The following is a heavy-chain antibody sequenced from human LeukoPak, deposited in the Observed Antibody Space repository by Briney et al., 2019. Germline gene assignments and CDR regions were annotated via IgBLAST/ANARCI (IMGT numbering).Heavy chain of an antibody. CDR2: IYYSGST. D-gene: IGHD6-13*01. CDR1: GGSISSGGYY. Sequence: PSETLSLTCTVSGGSISSGGYYWSWIRQHPGKGLEWIGYIYYSGSTYYNPSLKSRVTTSVDTSKNQFSLKLSSVTAADTAVYYCARGTTQLAAAGWSYYYYGMDVWGQGTTVTVSS. V-gene: IGHV4-31*03. J-gene: IGHJ6*02. CDR3: ARGTTQLAAAGWSYYYYGMDV.